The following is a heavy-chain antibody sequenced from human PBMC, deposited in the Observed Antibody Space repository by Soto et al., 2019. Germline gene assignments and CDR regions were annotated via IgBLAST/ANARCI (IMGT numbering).Heavy chain of an antibody. CDR3: ARASSVRGVVVEDAFDI. J-gene: IGHJ3*02. D-gene: IGHD3-22*01. Sequence: GGSLRLSCSASGFTFSSYAMHWVRQAPGKGLEYVSAISSNGGSTYYANSVKGRFTISRDNSKNTLYLQMGSLRAEDMAVYYCARASSVRGVVVEDAFDIWGQGTMVTVSS. CDR2: ISSNGGST. V-gene: IGHV3-64*01. CDR1: GFTFSSYA.